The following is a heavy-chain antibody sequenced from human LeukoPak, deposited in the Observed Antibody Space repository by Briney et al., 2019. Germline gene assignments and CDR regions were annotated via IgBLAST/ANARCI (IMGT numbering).Heavy chain of an antibody. Sequence: SVKVSCKASGGTFSSYAISWVRRAPGQGLEWMGGIIPIFGTANYAQKFQGRVTITADKSTSTAYMELSSLRSEDTAVYYCARGEQLVLWIDYWGQGTLVTVSS. CDR1: GGTFSSYA. CDR3: ARGEQLVLWIDY. J-gene: IGHJ4*02. D-gene: IGHD6-6*01. V-gene: IGHV1-69*06. CDR2: IIPIFGTA.